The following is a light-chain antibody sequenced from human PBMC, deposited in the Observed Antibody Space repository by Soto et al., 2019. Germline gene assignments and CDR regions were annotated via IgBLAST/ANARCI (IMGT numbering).Light chain of an antibody. V-gene: IGKV1-39*01. CDR2: ATT. CDR3: QQTHIIPFT. J-gene: IGKJ3*01. CDR1: QTINSY. Sequence: DIQMTQYPSSLSASVGDSVTITCRASQTINSYLHWYQQKPGKAPNLLIYATTNLEGGVPPRFSGGSTVTDFTRTISRLQPEDFATYYCQQTHIIPFTFGPGTKVDVK.